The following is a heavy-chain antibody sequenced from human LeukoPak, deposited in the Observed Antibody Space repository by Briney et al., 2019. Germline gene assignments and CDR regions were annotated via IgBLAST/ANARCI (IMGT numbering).Heavy chain of an antibody. CDR2: IYSGGST. CDR1: GFTVSSNY. D-gene: IGHD3-22*01. Sequence: GGSLRLSCAASGFTVSSNYMSWVRQAPGKGLEWVSVIYSGGSTYYADSVKGRFTISRDNSKNTLYLQMNSLRAEDTAVYYCARGGENYYDSSGYTLHFDYWGQGTLVTVSS. J-gene: IGHJ4*02. V-gene: IGHV3-66*01. CDR3: ARGGENYYDSSGYTLHFDY.